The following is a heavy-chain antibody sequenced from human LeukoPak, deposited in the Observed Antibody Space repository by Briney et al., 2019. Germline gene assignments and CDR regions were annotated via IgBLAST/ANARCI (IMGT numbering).Heavy chain of an antibody. J-gene: IGHJ4*02. D-gene: IGHD2-21*02. CDR2: ITGNGVYT. CDR3: AKSYCGGDCG. V-gene: IGHV3-23*01. Sequence: GGSLRLSCAVSGLPFGSYGMTWVRQAPGKGLEWVSGITGNGVYTYYADSVRGRFTISRDNSKSTLSLQMNSLRAEDTAVYYCAKSYCGGDCGWGPGTLVTVSS. CDR1: GLPFGSYG.